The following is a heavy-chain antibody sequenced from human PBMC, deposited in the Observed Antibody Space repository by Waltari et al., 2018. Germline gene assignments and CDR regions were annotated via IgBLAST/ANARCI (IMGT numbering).Heavy chain of an antibody. Sequence: QITLKESGPTLVKPTETLTLTCTFSGFSLTRSGVTVSWIRQPPGKALEWLALIYWDDDTRYSPSLKTRLTITKDTPKNKVVLTMANMDPGDTAEYYCAHSRGMTYFDFWGQGILVTVSS. CDR2: IYWDDDT. V-gene: IGHV2-5*02. D-gene: IGHD3-10*01. CDR1: GFSLTRSGVT. J-gene: IGHJ4*02. CDR3: AHSRGMTYFDF.